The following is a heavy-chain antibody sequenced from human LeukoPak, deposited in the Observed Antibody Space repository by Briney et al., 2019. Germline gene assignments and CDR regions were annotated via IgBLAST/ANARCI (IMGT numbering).Heavy chain of an antibody. Sequence: PGGSLRLSCAGSGFTFSDYAMSWVRQAPGKGLEWVSAIGSRGGSAYYADSVKGRFSISRDNSKNTLYLQMNSLRAEDTAVYYCAKILGTYYDSSGFDYFDYWGQGTLVTVSS. CDR3: AKILGTYYDSSGFDYFDY. J-gene: IGHJ4*02. CDR1: GFTFSDYA. V-gene: IGHV3-23*01. D-gene: IGHD3-22*01. CDR2: IGSRGGSA.